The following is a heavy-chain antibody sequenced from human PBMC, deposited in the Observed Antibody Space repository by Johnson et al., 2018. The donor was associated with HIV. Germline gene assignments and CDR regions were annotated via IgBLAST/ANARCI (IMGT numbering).Heavy chain of an antibody. CDR3: TRDRDGVGVS. Sequence: MLLVESGGALVQPGGSLRLSCVASGFSFSDHFMDWVRPAPGKGLEWIGRIRNKANRYSTEYAASVKGRFTISRDDSKNSLSLQMSSLKTEDTAVYYCTRDRDGVGVSWGQGTMVTGSS. J-gene: IGHJ3*01. V-gene: IGHV3-72*01. CDR1: GFSFSDHF. D-gene: IGHD3-10*01. CDR2: IRNKANRYST.